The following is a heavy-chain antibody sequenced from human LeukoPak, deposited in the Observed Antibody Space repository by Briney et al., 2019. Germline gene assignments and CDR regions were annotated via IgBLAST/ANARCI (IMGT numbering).Heavy chain of an antibody. Sequence: SETLSLTCAVYGGSFSGYYWSWIRQPPGKGQEWIGEINHSGSTNYNPSLKSRVTISVDTSKNQFSLKLSSVTAADTAVYYCARVMTTVATRGYFDLWGRGTLVTVSS. D-gene: IGHD4-23*01. CDR2: INHSGST. CDR1: GGSFSGYY. J-gene: IGHJ2*01. V-gene: IGHV4-34*01. CDR3: ARVMTTVATRGYFDL.